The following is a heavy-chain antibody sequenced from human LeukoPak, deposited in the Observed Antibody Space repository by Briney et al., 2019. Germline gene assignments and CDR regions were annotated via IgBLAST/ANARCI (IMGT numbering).Heavy chain of an antibody. Sequence: GGSLRLSCAVSGLTFSSYSMNWVRQAPGKGLEWVSYINSVSSTISFADSVKGRFTISSDNAKNSLDLQMNSLRDEDTAVYYCARILTPENYYYYGMDVWGQGTTVTVSS. CDR2: INSVSSTI. CDR1: GLTFSSYS. CDR3: ARILTPENYYYYGMDV. V-gene: IGHV3-48*02. J-gene: IGHJ6*02.